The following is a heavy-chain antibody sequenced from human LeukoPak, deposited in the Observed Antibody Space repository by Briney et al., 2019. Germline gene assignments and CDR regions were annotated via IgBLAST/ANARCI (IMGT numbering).Heavy chain of an antibody. CDR3: ARDNGYYYDSSGHYYFDY. J-gene: IGHJ4*02. D-gene: IGHD3-22*01. Sequence: ASVKGSCKASGGTVSSYTISWVRQAPGQGLEWMGRIIPILGIANYAQKFQGRVTITADKSTSTAYMELSSLRSEDTAVYYCARDNGYYYDSSGHYYFDYWAQGTLVPVSS. CDR2: IIPILGIA. V-gene: IGHV1-69*04. CDR1: GGTVSSYT.